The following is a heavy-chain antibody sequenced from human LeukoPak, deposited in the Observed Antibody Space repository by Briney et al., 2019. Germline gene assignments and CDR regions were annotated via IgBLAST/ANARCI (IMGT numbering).Heavy chain of an antibody. CDR3: ATAKATAAAGENFDY. J-gene: IGHJ4*02. V-gene: IGHV1-24*01. CDR1: GYTLTELS. CDR2: FDPEDGET. Sequence: ASVKVSCKVSGYTLTELSMHWVRQAPGKGLEWMGGFDPEDGETIYAQKFQGRVTMAEDTSTDTAYMELSSLRPEDTAVYYCATAKATAAAGENFDYWGQGTLVTVSS. D-gene: IGHD6-13*01.